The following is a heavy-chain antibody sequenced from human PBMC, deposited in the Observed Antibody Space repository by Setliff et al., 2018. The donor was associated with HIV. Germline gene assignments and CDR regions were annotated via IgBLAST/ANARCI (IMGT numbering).Heavy chain of an antibody. CDR1: GFTFSNYA. D-gene: IGHD6-19*01. CDR2: INWNGAAT. CDR3: ASLFSKEVAGDDY. Sequence: LRLSCAASGFTFSNYAMHWVRQAPGKGLEWVSGINWNGAATGYADSVKGRFTISRDNTKNSLYLQMNRLRAEDTALYYCASLFSKEVAGDDYWGQGTLVTVSS. V-gene: IGHV3-20*04. J-gene: IGHJ4*02.